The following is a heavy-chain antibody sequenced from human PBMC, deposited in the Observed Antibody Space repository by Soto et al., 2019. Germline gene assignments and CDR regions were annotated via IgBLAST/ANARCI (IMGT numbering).Heavy chain of an antibody. Sequence: QVQLQESGPGLVKPSQTLSLTCTVSGGSISSGGYYWSWIRQHPGKGLEWIGYIYYSGSTFHNPSLGSRVTRSLDPXKNQLSLKLTSVTAADTVVYYCGRDISTVAGPLGSWGQGTLVTVSS. CDR3: GRDISTVAGPLGS. J-gene: IGHJ4*02. V-gene: IGHV4-31*03. CDR2: IYYSGST. CDR1: GGSISSGGYY. D-gene: IGHD6-19*01.